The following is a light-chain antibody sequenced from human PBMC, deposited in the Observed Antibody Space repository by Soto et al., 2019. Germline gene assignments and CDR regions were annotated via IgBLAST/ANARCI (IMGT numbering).Light chain of an antibody. J-gene: IGLJ1*01. V-gene: IGLV2-23*02. CDR3: CSYAGSSTLDV. CDR2: EVS. Sequence: QPVLTPPTSVSASPGQSITISRTGTISDFGSYNLVSWYQQQPGKAPKLMIYEVSKRPSGVSNRFSGSKSGNTASLTISGLQAEDEADYYCCSYAGSSTLDVFGTGTKVTV. CDR1: ISDFGSYNL.